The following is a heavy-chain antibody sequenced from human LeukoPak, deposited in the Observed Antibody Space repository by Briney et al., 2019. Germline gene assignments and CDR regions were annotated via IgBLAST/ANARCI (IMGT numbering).Heavy chain of an antibody. CDR2: ITYGSDTI. CDR3: AKDWQQLVLAFMGLGTNYYYYGMDV. V-gene: IGHV3-48*04. CDR1: GFYFGGHA. J-gene: IGHJ6*02. D-gene: IGHD6-13*01. Sequence: PGGSLRLSCVASGFYFGGHAMHWLRQAPGKGLEWVAYITYGSDTIFYADSVKGRFTVSRDNAKNSLYLQMDSLRAEDTAVYYCAKDWQQLVLAFMGLGTNYYYYGMDVWGQGTTVTVSS.